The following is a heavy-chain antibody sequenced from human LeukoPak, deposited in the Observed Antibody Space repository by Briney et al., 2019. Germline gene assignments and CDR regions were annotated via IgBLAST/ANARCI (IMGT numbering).Heavy chain of an antibody. Sequence: ASVKVSCTVSGYTLTELSMHWVRQTPGKGLEWMGGFDPEDGETIYAQKFQGRVIMTEDTSTDTAYMEVSSLRSEDTAVYYCVTRGAKLRFDYWGQGTLVTVSS. D-gene: IGHD3-16*01. CDR1: GYTLTELS. V-gene: IGHV1-24*01. CDR3: VTRGAKLRFDY. J-gene: IGHJ4*02. CDR2: FDPEDGET.